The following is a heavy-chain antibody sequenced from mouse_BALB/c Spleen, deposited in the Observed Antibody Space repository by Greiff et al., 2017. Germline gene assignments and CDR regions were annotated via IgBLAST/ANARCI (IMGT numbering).Heavy chain of an antibody. J-gene: IGHJ4*01. CDR3: ARAYGYDEAMDY. CDR1: GFTFSDYY. CDR2: ISDGGSYT. Sequence: EVQLVESGGGLVKPGGSLKLSCAASGFTFSDYYMYWVRQTPEKRLEWVATISDGGSYTYYPDSVKGRFTISRDNAKNNLYLQMSSLKSEDTAMYYCARAYGYDEAMDYWGQGTSVTVSS. V-gene: IGHV5-4*02. D-gene: IGHD2-2*01.